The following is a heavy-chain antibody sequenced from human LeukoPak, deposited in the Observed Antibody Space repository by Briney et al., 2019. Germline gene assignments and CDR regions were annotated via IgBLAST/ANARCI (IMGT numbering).Heavy chain of an antibody. CDR2: ISSSSSTI. Sequence: GGSLRLSCAASGFTFSSYSMNWVRQAPGKGLEWVSSISSSSSTIYYADSVKGRFTISRDNAKNSLYLQMNSLRAEDTAVYYCAGTYYYDSSGYGYWGQGTLVTVSS. CDR1: GFTFSSYS. J-gene: IGHJ4*02. D-gene: IGHD3-22*01. V-gene: IGHV3-48*01. CDR3: AGTYYYDSSGYGY.